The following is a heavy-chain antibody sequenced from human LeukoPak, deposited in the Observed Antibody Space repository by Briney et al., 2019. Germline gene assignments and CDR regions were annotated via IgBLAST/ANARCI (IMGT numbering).Heavy chain of an antibody. J-gene: IGHJ4*02. V-gene: IGHV4-59*01. Sequence: SETLSLTCTVSGGSISSYCWSWIRQPPGKGLEWIGYIYYSGSTNYNPSLKSRVTISVDTSKNQFSLKLSSVTAADTAVYYCAREGPYDFWSGYLDYWGQGTLVTVSS. D-gene: IGHD3-3*01. CDR2: IYYSGST. CDR1: GGSISSYC. CDR3: AREGPYDFWSGYLDY.